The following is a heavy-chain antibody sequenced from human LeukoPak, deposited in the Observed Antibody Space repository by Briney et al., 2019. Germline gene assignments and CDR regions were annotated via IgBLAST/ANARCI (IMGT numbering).Heavy chain of an antibody. CDR2: FSHRGRT. J-gene: IGHJ5*02. V-gene: IGHV4-34*01. D-gene: IGHD3-22*01. CDR3: ARLCLEITMIVVVFMPPQAWFDP. Sequence: SETLSLTCAVSGGSLSGHSWSWIGQPPGKGLGWMGGFSHRGRTNYNPSLSGRLTMSIDTSRNQFSMKLTSVTAADTAVYYCARLCLEITMIVVVFMPPQAWFDPWGQGTLVTVSS. CDR1: GGSLSGHS.